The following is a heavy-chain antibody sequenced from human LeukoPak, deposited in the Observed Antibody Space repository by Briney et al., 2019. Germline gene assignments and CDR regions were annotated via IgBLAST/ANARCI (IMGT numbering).Heavy chain of an antibody. CDR2: IIPIFGRA. CDR1: GDTISAYS. D-gene: IGHD3-10*01. CDR3: AREGEYYSESGNLVDASDV. V-gene: IGHV1-69*06. J-gene: IGHJ3*01. Sequence: GASVKVSCKAAGDTISAYSLNWVRQAPGQGLEWMGGIIPIFGRAYYAQSFQGRVTITADTSTYTAYLEMSSLTSEDTAVYYCAREGEYYSESGNLVDASDVWGQGTVVTVSA.